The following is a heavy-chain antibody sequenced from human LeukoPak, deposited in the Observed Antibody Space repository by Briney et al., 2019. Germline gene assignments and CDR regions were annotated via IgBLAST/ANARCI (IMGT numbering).Heavy chain of an antibody. CDR3: ARDSQRWGNFDS. CDR1: GFTFSSYE. D-gene: IGHD5-24*01. Sequence: GGSLRLSCAVSGFTFSSYEINWVPQAPREGLEWVSYISSSGDTIYYADPVRGRFTISRDNAKNSLYLQMNSLRVEDTAGYYCARDSQRWGNFDSWGQGTLVSVSS. V-gene: IGHV3-48*03. CDR2: ISSSGDTI. J-gene: IGHJ4*02.